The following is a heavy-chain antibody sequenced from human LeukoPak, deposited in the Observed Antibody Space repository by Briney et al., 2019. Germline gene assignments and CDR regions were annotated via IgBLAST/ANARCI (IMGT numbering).Heavy chain of an antibody. Sequence: GESLKISFKGSGYSFTSYWIGWVRPMPGKGLEWMGIIYPGDSDTRYSPSFQGQVTIPDDKSISTAYLQWSSLKASDTAMYYCARHPIYGSGSYYTNYYYYYYMDVWGKGTTATVSS. J-gene: IGHJ6*03. V-gene: IGHV5-51*01. CDR3: ARHPIYGSGSYYTNYYYYYYMDV. CDR2: IYPGDSDT. CDR1: GYSFTSYW. D-gene: IGHD3-10*01.